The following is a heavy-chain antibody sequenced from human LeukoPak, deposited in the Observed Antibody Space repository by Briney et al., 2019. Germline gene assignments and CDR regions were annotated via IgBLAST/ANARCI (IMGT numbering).Heavy chain of an antibody. J-gene: IGHJ4*02. V-gene: IGHV1-8*01. Sequence: ASVKVSCKASGYTFSNYDINWVRQATGQGLEWMGWMNPNSGNTGYAQKFQGRVTMTRNTSISTAYMELSSLRSEDTAVYYCARGLLYCSSTSCYAYWGQGTLVTVSS. D-gene: IGHD2-2*01. CDR1: GYTFSNYD. CDR3: ARGLLYCSSTSCYAY. CDR2: MNPNSGNT.